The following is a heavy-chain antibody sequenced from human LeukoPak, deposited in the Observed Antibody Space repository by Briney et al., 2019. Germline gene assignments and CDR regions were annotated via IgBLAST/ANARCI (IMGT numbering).Heavy chain of an antibody. J-gene: IGHJ6*03. D-gene: IGHD3-10*01. CDR2: IYPGDSDT. V-gene: IGHV5-51*01. Sequence: GESLKISCKGSGYSFTSYWIGWVRQMPGKGLEWMGIIYPGDSDTRYSPSFQGQVTISADKSISTAYLQWSSLKASDTAMYYCARVPVLLWFGESNYYYYYMDVWGKGTTVTVSS. CDR3: ARVPVLLWFGESNYYYYYMDV. CDR1: GYSFTSYW.